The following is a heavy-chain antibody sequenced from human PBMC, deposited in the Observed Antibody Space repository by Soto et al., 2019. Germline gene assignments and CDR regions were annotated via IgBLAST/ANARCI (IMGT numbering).Heavy chain of an antibody. D-gene: IGHD1-1*01. Sequence: QVQLVESGGGVVQPGTSLRLSCAASGFFFSRFGMPWVRQAPGKGLEWVAVIVSHGEDKDYADSVRGRFTISRDNSRNTLFLEMSSLRVDDTAIYACARDDESDENWFDYWGQGTLVTVSS. V-gene: IGHV3-33*01. CDR1: GFFFSRFG. J-gene: IGHJ4*02. CDR3: ARDDESDENWFDY. CDR2: IVSHGEDK.